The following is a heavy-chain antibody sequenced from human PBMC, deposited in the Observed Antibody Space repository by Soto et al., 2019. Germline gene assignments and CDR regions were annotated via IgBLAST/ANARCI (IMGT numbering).Heavy chain of an antibody. J-gene: IGHJ2*01. Sequence: QVQLVQSGAEVKKPGSSVKVSCKASGGTFSSYAISWVRQAPGQGLEWMGGIIPIFGTANYAQKFQGRVTDDADQSTSKGYMELSSLRSEDTAVYYCASSLTPIYGGNAGYWYFDLWGRGTLVTVSS. CDR3: ASSLTPIYGGNAGYWYFDL. V-gene: IGHV1-69*12. D-gene: IGHD4-17*01. CDR2: IIPIFGTA. CDR1: GGTFSSYA.